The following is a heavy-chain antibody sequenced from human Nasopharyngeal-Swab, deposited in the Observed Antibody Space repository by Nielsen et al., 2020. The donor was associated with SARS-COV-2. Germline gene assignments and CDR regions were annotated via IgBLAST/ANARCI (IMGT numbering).Heavy chain of an antibody. CDR1: GFTFSSYA. D-gene: IGHD3-16*01. Sequence: GESLKISCAASGFTFSSYAMSWVRQAPGKGLEWVSVIYSGGSSTYYADSVKGRFTISRDNSKNTLYLQMNSLRAEDTAVYYCAKPPGDYVWGSYYFDYWGQRTLVTVSS. V-gene: IGHV3-23*03. CDR3: AKPPGDYVWGSYYFDY. J-gene: IGHJ4*02. CDR2: IYSGGSST.